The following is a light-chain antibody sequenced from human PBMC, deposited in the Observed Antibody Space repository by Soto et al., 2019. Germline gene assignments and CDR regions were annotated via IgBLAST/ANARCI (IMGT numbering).Light chain of an antibody. CDR2: DVS. V-gene: IGLV2-14*03. Sequence: QSALTQPASVPGSPGQSITISCSGSSSDVGGYNYVSWYQQHPGKAPKLIIYDVSNRPSGVSDRFSGSKSGNTASLTISGLQAEDEADYSCSSFTSGGPRVFVIGTKVTV. CDR3: SSFTSGGPRV. J-gene: IGLJ1*01. CDR1: SSDVGGYNY.